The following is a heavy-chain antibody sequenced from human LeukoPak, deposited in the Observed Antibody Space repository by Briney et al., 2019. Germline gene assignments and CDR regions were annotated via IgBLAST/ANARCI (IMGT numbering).Heavy chain of an antibody. CDR2: INPSGTST. CDR3: TTDYYDYVWGSYRPDY. J-gene: IGHJ4*02. D-gene: IGHD3-16*02. Sequence: ASVKVSCKASGYTFSSYYMHWVRQAPGQGLEWVGIINPSGTSTSYAQKFQGRVTVTREMSTSTVYMELSSLRSEDTAVYYCTTDYYDYVWGSYRPDYWGQGTLVTVSS. CDR1: GYTFSSYY. V-gene: IGHV1-46*01.